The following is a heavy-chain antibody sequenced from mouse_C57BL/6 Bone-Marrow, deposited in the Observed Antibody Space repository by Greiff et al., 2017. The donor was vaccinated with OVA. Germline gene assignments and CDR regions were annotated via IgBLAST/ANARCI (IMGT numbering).Heavy chain of an antibody. CDR3: TTYRY. Sequence: EVQLQQSVAELVRPGASVKLSCTASGFNIKDDYMHWVKERPEQGLEWIGWIDPENGDTEYASKFQGKATITADTSSKTVYLHLSSLTSEDTAVYYCTTYRYWGQGTTLTVSS. CDR2: IDPENGDT. CDR1: GFNIKDDY. V-gene: IGHV14-4*01. J-gene: IGHJ2*01.